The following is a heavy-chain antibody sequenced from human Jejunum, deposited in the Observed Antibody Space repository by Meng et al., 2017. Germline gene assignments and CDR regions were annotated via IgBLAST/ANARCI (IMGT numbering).Heavy chain of an antibody. CDR2: ISSSGSTK. J-gene: IGHJ6*02. V-gene: IGHV3-11*01. CDR1: GFTLSDYY. CDR3: TRDKAGGWLGFGAKYYEYGMDV. D-gene: IGHD3-10*01. Sequence: GESLKISCAASGFTLSDYYMSWIRQAPGKGLEWVSYISSSGSTKYYADSVKGRFTISRDNVKNSLFLQMNSLRAEDTAIYYCTRDKAGGWLGFGAKYYEYGMDVWGQGTTVTVSS.